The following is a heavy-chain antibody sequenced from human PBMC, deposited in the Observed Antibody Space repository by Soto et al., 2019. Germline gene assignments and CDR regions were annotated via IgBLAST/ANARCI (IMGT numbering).Heavy chain of an antibody. CDR1: GGTFSSYA. CDR3: AGRSSVVTYPRVMDV. Sequence: QVQLVQSGAEVKKPGSSVKVSCKASGGTFSSYAISWVRQAPGQGLEWMGGIIPIFGTANYAQTFQGRVTITAVEATSTAYRELTSLRSENTAVYYCAGRSSVVTYPRVMDVWGRGTTVTVSS. J-gene: IGHJ6*02. CDR2: IIPIFGTA. D-gene: IGHD2-21*02. V-gene: IGHV1-69*12.